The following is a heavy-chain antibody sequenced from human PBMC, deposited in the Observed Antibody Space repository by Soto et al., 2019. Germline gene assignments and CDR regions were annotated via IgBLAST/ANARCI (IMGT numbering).Heavy chain of an antibody. Sequence: ASVKVSCKASGYTFTSYAMHWVRQAPGQRLEWMGWINAGNGNTKYSQKFQGRVTITRDTSVSTAYMELSSLRSEDTAVYYCARVPFGWSDYSFYHYYMDVWGKGTTVTVSS. CDR1: GYTFTSYA. J-gene: IGHJ6*03. V-gene: IGHV1-3*01. D-gene: IGHD3-3*01. CDR3: ARVPFGWSDYSFYHYYMDV. CDR2: INAGNGNT.